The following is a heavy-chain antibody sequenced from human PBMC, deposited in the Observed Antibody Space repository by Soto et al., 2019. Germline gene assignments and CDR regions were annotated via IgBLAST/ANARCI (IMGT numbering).Heavy chain of an antibody. CDR3: AIHIVATIISGAAFDI. J-gene: IGHJ3*02. V-gene: IGHV3-23*01. Sequence: RGSLRLSCAASGFTFSSYAMSWVRQAPGKGLEWVSAISGSGGSTYYADSVKGRFTISRDNSKNTLYLQMNSLRAEDTAVYYCAIHIVATIISGAAFDIWGQGTMVTVSS. CDR1: GFTFSSYA. CDR2: ISGSGGST. D-gene: IGHD5-12*01.